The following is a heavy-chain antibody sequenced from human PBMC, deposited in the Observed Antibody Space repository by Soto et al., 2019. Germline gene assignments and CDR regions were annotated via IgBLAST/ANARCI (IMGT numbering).Heavy chain of an antibody. J-gene: IGHJ4*02. CDR2: ISTDGRDK. V-gene: IGHV3-30*01. CDR3: AKDHDLAAAGYYFDY. D-gene: IGHD6-13*01. CDR1: GFTFSSYA. Sequence: HPGGSLRLSCAASGFTFSSYAMHWVRQAPGKGLEWVAVISTDGRDKYHADSVKGRFTISRDNSKNTLFVQMNSLRPEDTAVYYCAKDHDLAAAGYYFDYWGQGTLVTVSS.